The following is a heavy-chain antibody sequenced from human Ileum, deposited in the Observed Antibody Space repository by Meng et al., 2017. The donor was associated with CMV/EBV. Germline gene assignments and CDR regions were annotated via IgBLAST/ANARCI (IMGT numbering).Heavy chain of an antibody. D-gene: IGHD1-26*01. CDR1: GFTFSSYA. CDR3: AKDRGTYRDYGMDV. V-gene: IGHV3-23*03. CDR2: IYSGYSST. Sequence: GESLKISCAASGFTFSSYAMSWVRQAPGKGLEWVSVIYSGYSSTYYADSVKGRFTISRDNSKNTLYLQMNSLRAEDTAVYYCAKDRGTYRDYGMDVWGQGTTVTVSS. J-gene: IGHJ6*02.